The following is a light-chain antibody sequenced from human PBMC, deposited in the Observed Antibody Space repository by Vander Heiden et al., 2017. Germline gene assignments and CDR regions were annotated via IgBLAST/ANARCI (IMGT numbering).Light chain of an antibody. CDR3: YSTDSSGNHRV. CDR2: DDS. Sequence: SSELTQPPSAPVPPGQTARIPCPGDALPKKYAYWSTQTSGQAPVPVLADDSQRTSGIPVRFSGARSGTMATFTISVAQVVDEAEYYCYSTDSSGNHRVFGGGTKLTVL. V-gene: IGLV3-10*01. CDR1: ALPKKY. J-gene: IGLJ3*02.